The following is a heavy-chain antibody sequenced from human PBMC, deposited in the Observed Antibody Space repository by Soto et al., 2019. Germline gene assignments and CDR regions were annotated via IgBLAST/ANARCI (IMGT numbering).Heavy chain of an antibody. J-gene: IGHJ4*02. CDR1: GGSFGSSAYY. Sequence: SETLSLTCTVSGGSFGSSAYYWGWIRRAPGKGLEWIGSINSSGSTFSNPSLKSRVTLSVDTSKNQFSLKLTSVTAADTALYYCARVPNRSGWYEPFDYWGQGTLVTVSS. CDR2: INSSGST. CDR3: ARVPNRSGWYEPFDY. V-gene: IGHV4-39*01. D-gene: IGHD6-19*01.